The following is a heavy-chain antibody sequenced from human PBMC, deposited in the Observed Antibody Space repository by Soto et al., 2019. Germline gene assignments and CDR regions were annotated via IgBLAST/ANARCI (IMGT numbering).Heavy chain of an antibody. J-gene: IGHJ4*02. D-gene: IGHD2-2*01. CDR1: GFTFSSYA. V-gene: IGHV3-30-3*01. CDR2: ISYDGSNK. CDR3: AREDSIIIPAVSDF. Sequence: GGSLRLSCAASGFTFSSYAMHWVRQAPGKGLEWVAVISYDGSNKYYADSVKGRFTISRDNSKKSLYLQMNSLRAEDTAVYYCAREDSIIIPAVSDFWGQGTLVTVSS.